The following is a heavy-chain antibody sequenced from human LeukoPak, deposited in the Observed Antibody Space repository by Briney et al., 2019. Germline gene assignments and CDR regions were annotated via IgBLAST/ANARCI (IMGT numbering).Heavy chain of an antibody. V-gene: IGHV4-30-2*01. CDR1: GGSISSGGYS. CDR2: IYHSGST. CDR3: ARTFDGAFDY. J-gene: IGHJ4*02. D-gene: IGHD2/OR15-2a*01. Sequence: SETLSLTCAVSGGSISSGGYSWSWIRQPPGKGLEWIGYIYHSGSTYYNPSLKSRVTISVDRSKNQFSLKLSSVTAADTAVYYCARTFDGAFDYWGQGTLVTVSS.